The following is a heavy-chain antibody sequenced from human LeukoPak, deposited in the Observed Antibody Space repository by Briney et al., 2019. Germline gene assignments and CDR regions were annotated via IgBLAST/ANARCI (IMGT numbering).Heavy chain of an antibody. CDR2: IYSGGST. J-gene: IGHJ4*02. CDR3: AVWLGHFDY. D-gene: IGHD2-21*01. V-gene: IGHV3-66*01. Sequence: GGSLRLSCAASGFTFSSYAMSWVRQAPGKGLEWVSVIYSGGSTYYADSVKGRFTISRDNSKNTLYLQMNSLRAEDTAVYYCAVWLGHFDYWGQGTLVTVSS. CDR1: GFTFSSYA.